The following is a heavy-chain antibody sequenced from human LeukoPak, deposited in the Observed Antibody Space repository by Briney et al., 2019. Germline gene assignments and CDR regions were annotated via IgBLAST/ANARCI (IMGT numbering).Heavy chain of an antibody. J-gene: IGHJ4*02. CDR2: INHSGST. CDR3: ARTRRGYYPNIDY. CDR1: GGSFSGYY. Sequence: SETLSLTCAVYGGSFSGYYWSWIRQPPGKGLEWTGEINHSGSTNYNPSLKSRVTISVDTSKNQFSLKLSSVTAADTAVYYCARTRRGYYPNIDYWGQGTLVTVSS. V-gene: IGHV4-34*01. D-gene: IGHD3-22*01.